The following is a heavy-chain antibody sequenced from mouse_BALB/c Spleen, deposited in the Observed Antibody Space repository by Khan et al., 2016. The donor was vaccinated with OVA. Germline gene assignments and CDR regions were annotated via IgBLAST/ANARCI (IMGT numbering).Heavy chain of an antibody. CDR2: IYPGTHNT. CDR1: GYIFSSYW. V-gene: IGHV1S132*01. D-gene: IGHD2-3*01. J-gene: IGHJ2*01. CDR3: ARYEAWYYFDY. Sequence: VQLQESGAELVRTGASVKLSCKTSGYIFSSYWIHWVKQRSGQGLEWFARIYPGTHNTYYNEKLKDKVTLSADKSSSTVYMQLSSLKSEDSAVYSCARYEAWYYFDYWGQGTMLTVSA.